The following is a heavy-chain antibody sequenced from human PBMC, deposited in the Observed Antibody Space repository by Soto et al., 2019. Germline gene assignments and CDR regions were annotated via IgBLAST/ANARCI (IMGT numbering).Heavy chain of an antibody. CDR2: ILPTDSDT. CDR1: GYSFALYW. D-gene: IGHD2-2*01. Sequence: GESLKISCKGSGYSFALYWIGWVRQMPGKGLEWMGLILPTDSDTRYSPSFQGQVTISADKSTNTAVLQWSSLKASDTASYYCARRTQGSSSWRGFHICGEATMAAVSS. CDR3: ARRTQGSSSWRGFHI. J-gene: IGHJ3*02. V-gene: IGHV5-51*01.